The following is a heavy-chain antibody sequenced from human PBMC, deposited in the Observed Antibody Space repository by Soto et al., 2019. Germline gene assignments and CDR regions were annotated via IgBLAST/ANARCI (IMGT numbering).Heavy chain of an antibody. CDR1: GYSFTSYW. V-gene: IGHV5-51*01. D-gene: IGHD6-19*01. CDR3: ARQGGPGIAVAVTTPSYYYYGMHV. J-gene: IGHJ6*02. CDR2: IYPGDSDT. Sequence: GESLKISGEGSGYSFTSYWIGWVRQMPGKGLEWMGIIYPGDSDTRYSPSFQGQVTISADKSISTAYLQWSSLKASDTAMYYCARQGGPGIAVAVTTPSYYYYGMHVSGPTPTVTVS.